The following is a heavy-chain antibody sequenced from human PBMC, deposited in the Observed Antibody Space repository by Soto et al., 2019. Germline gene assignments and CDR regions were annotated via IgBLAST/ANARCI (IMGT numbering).Heavy chain of an antibody. D-gene: IGHD6-13*01. CDR3: AKRSLEQQLVPYFDD. CDR2: ISGSGGST. Sequence: GGFLSLSCAACGFTFSSYAMSLVRRAPGKGLEWVSAISGSGGSTYYADSVKGRFTISRDNSKNTLYLQMNSLRAEDTAVYYCAKRSLEQQLVPYFDDWGQGTLVTVSS. J-gene: IGHJ4*02. V-gene: IGHV3-23*01. CDR1: GFTFSSYA.